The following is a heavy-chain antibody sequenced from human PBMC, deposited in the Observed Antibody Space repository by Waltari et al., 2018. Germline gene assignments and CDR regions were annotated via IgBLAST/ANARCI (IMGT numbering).Heavy chain of an antibody. D-gene: IGHD5-18*01. CDR2: IYMEGHT. V-gene: IGHV3-53*01. CDR1: GFTVSNRY. Sequence: EVQVEESGGDLIQPGGSLRLSCAVSGFTVSNRYMSWVRQAPGKVLEWVSIIYMEGHTNYADSVKDRFIISRDNSKNTVDLQMNSLRVEDTAMYYCTRDRGAPATAMGFDSWGQGTLVTVSS. J-gene: IGHJ4*02. CDR3: TRDRGAPATAMGFDS.